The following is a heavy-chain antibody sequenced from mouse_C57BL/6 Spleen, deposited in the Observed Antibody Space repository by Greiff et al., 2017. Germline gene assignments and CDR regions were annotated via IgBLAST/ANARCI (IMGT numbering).Heavy chain of an antibody. CDR2: INPNNGGT. J-gene: IGHJ4*01. V-gene: IGHV1-18*01. CDR3: ARNGYDRDYAMDY. D-gene: IGHD2-2*01. Sequence: EVQLQQSGPELVKPGASVKIPCKASGYTFTAYTMDWVTQSPGKSLEWIGAINPNNGGTIYNQKFKGKSTLTVDKSSSTAYMELRSLTSEDTAVYYCARNGYDRDYAMDYWGQGTSVTVSS. CDR1: GYTFTAYT.